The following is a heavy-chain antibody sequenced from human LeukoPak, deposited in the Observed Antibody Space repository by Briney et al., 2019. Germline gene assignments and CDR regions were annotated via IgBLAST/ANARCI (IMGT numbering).Heavy chain of an antibody. CDR3: ARDRRRRGNGGEQPDY. CDR1: GYTFTGYY. J-gene: IGHJ4*02. Sequence: ASVKVSCKASGYTFTGYYMHWVRQAPGQGLEWMGRINPNSGGTNYAQKFQGRVTMTRDTSISTAYMELSRLRSDDTAVYYCARDRRRRGNGGEQPDYWGQGTLVTVSS. D-gene: IGHD2-21*01. V-gene: IGHV1-2*06. CDR2: INPNSGGT.